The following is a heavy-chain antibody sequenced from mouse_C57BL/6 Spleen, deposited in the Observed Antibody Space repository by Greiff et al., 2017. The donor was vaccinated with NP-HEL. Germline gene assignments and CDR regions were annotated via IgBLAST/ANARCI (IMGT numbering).Heavy chain of an antibody. Sequence: EVQLVESGGGLVQPGGSLKLSCAASGIDFSRYWMSWVRRAPGKGLEWIGEINPDSSTINYAPSLKDKFIISRDNAKNTLYLQMSKVRSEDTALYYWASVYYYGSSWYFDVWGTGTTVTVSS. CDR2: INPDSSTI. CDR3: ASVYYYGSSWYFDV. CDR1: GIDFSRYW. D-gene: IGHD1-1*01. V-gene: IGHV4-1*01. J-gene: IGHJ1*03.